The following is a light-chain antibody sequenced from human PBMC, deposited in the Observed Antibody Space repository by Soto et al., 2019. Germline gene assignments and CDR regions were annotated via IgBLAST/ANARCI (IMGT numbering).Light chain of an antibody. CDR3: QQYNSYPWT. J-gene: IGKJ1*01. CDR2: KAS. V-gene: IGKV1-5*03. CDR1: QSISSW. Sequence: IQMTQSPSTLSASAGDRVTITCRASQSISSWLAWYQQKPGKAPKLLIYKASSLESGVPSRFSGSGSGTEFTLTISSLQPDDFASYYCQQYNSYPWTFGQGTKVEIK.